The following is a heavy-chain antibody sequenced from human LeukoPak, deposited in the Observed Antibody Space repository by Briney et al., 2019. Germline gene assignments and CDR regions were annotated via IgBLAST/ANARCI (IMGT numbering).Heavy chain of an antibody. J-gene: IGHJ4*02. CDR2: ISSSSSYI. CDR3: ARGGGYSYGYWLWGFDY. D-gene: IGHD5-18*01. Sequence: GGSLRLSCAASGFTFSSYSMNWVRQAPGKGLEWVSSISSSSSYIYYADSVKGRFTISRDNAKNSLYLQMNSLRAEDTAVYYCARGGGYSYGYWLWGFDYWGQGTLVTVSS. V-gene: IGHV3-21*01. CDR1: GFTFSSYS.